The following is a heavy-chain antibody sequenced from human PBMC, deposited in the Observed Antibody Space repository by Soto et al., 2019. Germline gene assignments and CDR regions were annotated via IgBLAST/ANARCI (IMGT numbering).Heavy chain of an antibody. V-gene: IGHV3-53*01. CDR1: GLTVSHNY. CDR3: VRPRPSGYNYGIDV. CDR2: LYTEETT. Sequence: EVQLVESGGGLIQPGGSLRLSCVASGLTVSHNYMAWVRQAPEMGLEWVSILYTEETTYYEDSVKCQFTISRDSSKTTLFLQVESLRAEDTAVYYCVRPRPSGYNYGIDVWGQGASMTVSS. D-gene: IGHD6-13*01. J-gene: IGHJ6*02.